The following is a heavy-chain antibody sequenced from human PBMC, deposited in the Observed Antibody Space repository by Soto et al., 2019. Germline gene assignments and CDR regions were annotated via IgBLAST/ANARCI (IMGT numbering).Heavy chain of an antibody. CDR2: IYYSGST. V-gene: IGHV4-30-4*01. CDR1: GGSISSGDYY. CDR3: ARGAMTHYGMDV. Sequence: QVQLQESGPGLVKPSQTLSLTCTVSGGSISSGDYYWSWIRQPPGKGLEWIGYIYYSGSTYYNPSLKSRXXIXVXXAKNQFSLKLSSVTAADTAVYYCARGAMTHYGMDVWGQGTTVTVSS. J-gene: IGHJ6*02.